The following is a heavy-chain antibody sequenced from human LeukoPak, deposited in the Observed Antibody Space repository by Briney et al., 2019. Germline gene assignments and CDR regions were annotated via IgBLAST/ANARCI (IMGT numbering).Heavy chain of an antibody. CDR2: INTDGSST. CDR1: GFTFSSYW. D-gene: IGHD4-23*01. J-gene: IGHJ6*02. V-gene: IGHV3-74*01. Sequence: GGSLRLSCAASGFTFSSYWMHWVRQAPGKGLVWVSRINTDGSSTSYADSVKGRFTFSRDNAKSSLYLQMNSVRAEDTAVYYCARAVADGLDVWGQGTTVTVSS. CDR3: ARAVADGLDV.